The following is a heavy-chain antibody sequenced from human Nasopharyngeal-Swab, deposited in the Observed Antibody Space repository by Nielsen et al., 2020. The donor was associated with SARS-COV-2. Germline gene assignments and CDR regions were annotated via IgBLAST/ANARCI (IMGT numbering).Heavy chain of an antibody. CDR2: IYYSWCT. CDR3: ARGQSKITMIVVVIAFWQYYFDY. Sequence: SNTLSLTFTLSGGPIIISSYYWGWIRQPPGKGLSWIGNIYYSWCTYYNLSLKSRVTISVDTSKNQFSLTLSSVTAADTAVYYCARGQSKITMIVVVIAFWQYYFDYWGQGALVTVSS. J-gene: IGHJ4*02. CDR1: GGPIIISSYY. D-gene: IGHD3-22*01. V-gene: IGHV4-39*01.